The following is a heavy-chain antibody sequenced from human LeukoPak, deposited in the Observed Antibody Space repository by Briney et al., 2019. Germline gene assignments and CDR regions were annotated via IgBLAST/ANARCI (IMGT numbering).Heavy chain of an antibody. CDR3: ARDNCYYYMDV. Sequence: LPGGSLRLSCAASGFTVSSNYMSWVRQAPGKGLEWVSVSYSGGRTYYADSVKGRFTISRDNSKNTLYLQMNSLRAEDTAVYYCARDNCYYYMDVWGKGTTVTISS. CDR2: SYSGGRT. CDR1: GFTVSSNY. V-gene: IGHV3-66*01. J-gene: IGHJ6*03.